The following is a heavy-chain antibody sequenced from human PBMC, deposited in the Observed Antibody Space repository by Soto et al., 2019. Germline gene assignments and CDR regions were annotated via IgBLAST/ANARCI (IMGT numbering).Heavy chain of an antibody. J-gene: IGHJ6*02. Sequence: GGSLRLSCEVSGFTFSMYSMSWVRQSPGKGLEWVAKTPQDGVDGHYADSVKGRFIISRDNGKNSLHLQLNNLRAEDTAVYYCARDHLILPAHDFFYGSDVWGRGATVTV. CDR1: GFTFSMYS. D-gene: IGHD2-21*02. CDR2: TPQDGVDG. CDR3: ARDHLILPAHDFFYGSDV. V-gene: IGHV3-7*03.